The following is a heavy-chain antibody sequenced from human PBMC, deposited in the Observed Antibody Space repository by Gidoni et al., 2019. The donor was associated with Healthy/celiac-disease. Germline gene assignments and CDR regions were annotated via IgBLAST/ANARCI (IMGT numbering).Heavy chain of an antibody. D-gene: IGHD2-2*01. V-gene: IGHV1-69*01. CDR2: IIPIFGTA. J-gene: IGHJ6*02. CDR1: VGTFSSYA. Sequence: QVQLVQSGAEVKKPGSSVNVSCQASVGTFSSYAISWVRQAPGQGLEWMGGIIPIFGTANYAQKFQGRVTITADESTSTAYMELSSLRSEDTAVYYCAREDCSSTSCRYYYYYGMDVWGQGTTVTVSS. CDR3: AREDCSSTSCRYYYYYGMDV.